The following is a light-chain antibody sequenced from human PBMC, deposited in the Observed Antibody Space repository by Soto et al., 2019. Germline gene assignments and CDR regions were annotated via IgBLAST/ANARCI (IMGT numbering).Light chain of an antibody. CDR2: KAS. Sequence: DIQMTQSPSTLSASVGDRVTLTCRASQSISSWLAWYQQKPGKATKLLIYKASSLESGVPSRFSGSGSGTEFTLTISSLQPDEFATYYCKQYNSYSRTVGQGNKVDI. J-gene: IGKJ1*01. V-gene: IGKV1-5*03. CDR1: QSISSW. CDR3: KQYNSYSRT.